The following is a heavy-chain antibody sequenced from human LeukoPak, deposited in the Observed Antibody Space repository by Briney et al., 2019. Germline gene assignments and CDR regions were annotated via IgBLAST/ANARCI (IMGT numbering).Heavy chain of an antibody. CDR3: ARDDYGNNY. CDR1: GYSISSGYY. J-gene: IGHJ4*02. Sequence: SETLSLTCTVSGYSISSGYYWGWIRQPPGKGLEWIGSIYHSGSTYYNPSLKSRVTISVDTSKNQFSLKLSSVTAADTAVYYCARDDYGNNYWGQGTLVTVSS. CDR2: IYHSGST. D-gene: IGHD4-17*01. V-gene: IGHV4-38-2*02.